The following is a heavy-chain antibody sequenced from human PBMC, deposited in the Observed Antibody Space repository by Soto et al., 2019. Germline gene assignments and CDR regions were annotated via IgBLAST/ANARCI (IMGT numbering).Heavy chain of an antibody. V-gene: IGHV1-18*04. CDR3: ARDLDPSGSYYTDY. CDR1: GYNFMPYG. D-gene: IGHD3-10*01. Sequence: ASVKVSCKASGYNFMPYGVNWVRQAPGQGLEWMGWISPWKGNTNYAQSFQGRVTMTTDTSTSTAYMELRNLTSDDTAVYYCARDLDPSGSYYTDYWGPGTLVTVSS. J-gene: IGHJ4*02. CDR2: ISPWKGNT.